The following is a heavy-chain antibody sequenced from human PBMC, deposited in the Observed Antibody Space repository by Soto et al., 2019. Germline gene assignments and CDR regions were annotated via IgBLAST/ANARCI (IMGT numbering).Heavy chain of an antibody. D-gene: IGHD3-10*01. CDR3: VRDSGEKIRSS. V-gene: IGHV1-69*01. CDR2: NVPIYRTA. Sequence: QVQLVQSGAEVKKPGSSVKVSCKASGGTFSSYRINWVRQAPGQGLEWVGGNVPIYRTADNAQKFQGRVTITADEYTRTSYMEQLSLKSQDTDVYYCVRDSGEKIRSSWGQGTLVTVSS. J-gene: IGHJ4*02. CDR1: GGTFSSYR.